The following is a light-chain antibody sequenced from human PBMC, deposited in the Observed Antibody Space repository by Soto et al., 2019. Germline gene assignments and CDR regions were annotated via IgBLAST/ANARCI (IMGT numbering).Light chain of an antibody. CDR2: AAS. CDR3: QQTYSTPRM. V-gene: IGKV1-39*01. Sequence: IQMTQSPSSLSASVGGKVTITCRASKNINKYLNWYKQKPGKAPELLIYAASNLQIGVTSRFSGNGSGTDFTLTVRSVQPEDFATYYCQQTYSTPRMFGQGTKVDIK. J-gene: IGKJ1*01. CDR1: KNINKY.